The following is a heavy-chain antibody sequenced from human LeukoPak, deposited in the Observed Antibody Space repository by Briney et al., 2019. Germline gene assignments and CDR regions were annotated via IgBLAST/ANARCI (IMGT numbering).Heavy chain of an antibody. CDR1: GFTFSNYW. D-gene: IGHD4-23*01. CDR3: ARGGKDLDYFDY. V-gene: IGHV3-7*03. J-gene: IGHJ4*02. Sequence: GGSLRLSCAASGFTFSNYWMSWVRQAPGKGLEWVANIKQDGSEKYYVDSVKGRFTISRDNTKNSLYPQMNSLRAEDTAVYYCARGGKDLDYFDYWGQGTLVTVSS. CDR2: IKQDGSEK.